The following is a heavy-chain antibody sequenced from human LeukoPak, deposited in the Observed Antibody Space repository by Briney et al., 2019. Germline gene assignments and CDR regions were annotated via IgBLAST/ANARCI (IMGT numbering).Heavy chain of an antibody. CDR1: GLTFSSYA. CDR2: ISGSGGST. V-gene: IGHV3-23*01. D-gene: IGHD1-26*01. J-gene: IGHJ4*02. CDR3: AKYSIHAPEWELPYYFDY. Sequence: GGSLRLSCAASGLTFSSYAMSWVRQAPGEGLEWVSAISGSGGSTYYADSVKGRFTISRDNSKNTLYLQMSSLRAEDTAVYYCAKYSIHAPEWELPYYFDYWGLGTLVTVSS.